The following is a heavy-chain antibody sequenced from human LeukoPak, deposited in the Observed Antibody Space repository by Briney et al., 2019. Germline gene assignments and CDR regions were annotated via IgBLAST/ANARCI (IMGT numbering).Heavy chain of an antibody. Sequence: SETLSLTCTVSGGSISSYYWSWIRQPPGKGLEWIGYIYYSGSTNYNPSLKSRVTISVDTSKNQFSLKLSSVTAADTAVYYCARDLGVYWGQGTLVTVSS. D-gene: IGHD7-27*01. CDR2: IYYSGST. J-gene: IGHJ4*02. CDR1: GGSISSYY. CDR3: ARDLGVY. V-gene: IGHV4-59*01.